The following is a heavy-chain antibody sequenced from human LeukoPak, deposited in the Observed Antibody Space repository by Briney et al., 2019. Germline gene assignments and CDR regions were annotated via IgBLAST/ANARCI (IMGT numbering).Heavy chain of an antibody. D-gene: IGHD4-11*01. CDR1: GGSVSSGSYY. V-gene: IGHV4-61*01. J-gene: IGHJ3*02. CDR3: ARAGYSNYGDAFDI. CDR2: IYYSGST. Sequence: SETLSLTCTVSGGSVSSGSYYWSWIRQPPGKGLEWIGYIYYSGSTNYNPSLKSRVTISVDTSKNQFSLKLSSVTAADTAVYYCARAGYSNYGDAFDIGGQGTMVTVSS.